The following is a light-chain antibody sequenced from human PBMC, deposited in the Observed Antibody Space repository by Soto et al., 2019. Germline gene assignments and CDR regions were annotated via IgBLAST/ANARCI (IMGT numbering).Light chain of an antibody. CDR2: LNSDGSH. CDR1: SGHSNYA. J-gene: IGLJ3*02. Sequence: QSVLTQSPSASASLGASVKLTCTLSSGHSNYAIAWHQQKPEKGPRYLMKLNSDGSHSKGDGIPDRFSGSSSGAERYLTISSLQSEDEADYYCQTWDTGIQVFGGGTKVTVL. CDR3: QTWDTGIQV. V-gene: IGLV4-69*01.